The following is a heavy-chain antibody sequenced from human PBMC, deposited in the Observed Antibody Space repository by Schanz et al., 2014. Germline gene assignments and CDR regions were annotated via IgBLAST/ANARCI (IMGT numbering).Heavy chain of an antibody. Sequence: QVQLQESGPGLVKPSETLSLNCRISGSINSYYWSWIRQPPGKGLEWIGHIDYRGNPYYNESLKSRLTISLHASENQFSLQLTSVTAADTAVYYCARVRPGFAIDPWGQGTLVTVSS. J-gene: IGHJ5*02. CDR1: GSINSYY. CDR2: IDYRGNP. CDR3: ARVRPGFAIDP. V-gene: IGHV4-59*12. D-gene: IGHD6-25*01.